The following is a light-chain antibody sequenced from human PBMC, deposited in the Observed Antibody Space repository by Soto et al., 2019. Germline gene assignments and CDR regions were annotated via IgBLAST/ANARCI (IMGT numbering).Light chain of an antibody. Sequence: QLVLTQPPSVSGAPGQTVTISCPGTSSNIGAGYGVHWYQQLPGRAPKLLIHNYVNRPSGVPDRFSGSKSGTSASLAITGLQGDDEGDYYCQSYDSHLSGSLFGGGTKLTVL. V-gene: IGLV1-40*01. CDR1: SSNIGAGYG. CDR3: QSYDSHLSGSL. CDR2: NYV. J-gene: IGLJ2*01.